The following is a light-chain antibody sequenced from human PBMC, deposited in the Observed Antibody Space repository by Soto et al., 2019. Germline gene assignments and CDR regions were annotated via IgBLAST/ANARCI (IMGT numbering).Light chain of an antibody. V-gene: IGLV2-8*01. CDR1: SSDVGTYNY. CDR2: EVY. CDR3: SSYAGSNNLV. J-gene: IGLJ2*01. Sequence: QSALTQPPSASGSPGQSVTISCTGTSSDVGTYNYVSWYQQYPGKAPKLLIYEVYKRPSGVPDRFSGSKSGYTASLAVSGLQAEDEAEYYCSSYAGSNNLVFGGGTKLTVL.